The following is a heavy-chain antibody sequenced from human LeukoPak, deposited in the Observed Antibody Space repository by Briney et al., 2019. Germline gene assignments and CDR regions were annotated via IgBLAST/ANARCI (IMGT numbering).Heavy chain of an antibody. Sequence: AETLSLTCSVSGGSMTNLYWTWIRQPPGKGLEWIGDIYDSGKTRYNTSLESRVTISVDTSKNQFSLKLSSVTAADTAVYYCAKGGSTNFYYGDVWGQGTTVTVSS. CDR2: IYDSGKT. D-gene: IGHD2/OR15-2a*01. CDR1: GGSMTNLY. J-gene: IGHJ6*02. CDR3: AKGGSTNFYYGDV. V-gene: IGHV4-59*01.